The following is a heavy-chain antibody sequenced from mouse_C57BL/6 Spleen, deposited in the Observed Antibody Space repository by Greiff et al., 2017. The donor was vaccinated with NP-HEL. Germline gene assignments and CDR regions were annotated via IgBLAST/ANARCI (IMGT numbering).Heavy chain of an antibody. CDR1: GFTFSDYY. CDR3: ARPGIYYGNYRGYVDV. J-gene: IGHJ1*03. CDR2: ISNGGGST. Sequence: DVMLVESGGGLVQPGGSLKLSCAASGFTFSDYYMYWVRQTPEKRLEWVAYISNGGGSTYYPDTVKGRFTISRDNAKNTLYLQMSRLKSEDTAMYYCARPGIYYGNYRGYVDVWGTGTTVTVSS. D-gene: IGHD2-1*01. V-gene: IGHV5-12*01.